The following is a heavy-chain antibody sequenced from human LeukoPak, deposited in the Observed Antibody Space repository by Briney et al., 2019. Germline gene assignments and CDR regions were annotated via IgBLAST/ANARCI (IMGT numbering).Heavy chain of an antibody. Sequence: GGSLGLSCAASGFSFSTYGMHWVRQAPGKGLEWVAAAQGDGRLQYYADSVKGRFTISKDISKSTLYVQMNSLRAEDTAVYYCATGGGFYYGHWGQGTLVTVSS. J-gene: IGHJ4*02. V-gene: IGHV3-30*02. CDR3: ATGGGFYYGH. CDR1: GFSFSTYG. D-gene: IGHD3-22*01. CDR2: AQGDGRLQ.